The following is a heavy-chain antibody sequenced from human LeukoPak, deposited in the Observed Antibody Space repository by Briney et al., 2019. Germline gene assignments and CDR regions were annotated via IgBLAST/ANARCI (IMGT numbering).Heavy chain of an antibody. J-gene: IGHJ6*03. CDR1: GFTFSSYA. CDR2: ISYDGSNK. V-gene: IGHV3-30*04. CDR3: ARDPPYYYYMDV. Sequence: GGSLRLSCAASGFTFSSYAMHWVRQAPGKGLEWVAVISYDGSNKYYADSVKGRFTISRDNSKNTLYLQMNSLRAEDTAVYYCARDPPYYYYMDVWGKGTTVTVS.